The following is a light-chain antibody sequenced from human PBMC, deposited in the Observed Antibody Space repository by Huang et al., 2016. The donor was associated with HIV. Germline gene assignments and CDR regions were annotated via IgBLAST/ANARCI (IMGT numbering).Light chain of an antibody. Sequence: EIVLTQSPATLSLSPGERATLSCRASQSVREYLAWYQHKPGQAPSLLIYEASQRANGIPDRFSGSGSGTDFTLTMSSLEPEDFAVYYCQERGNWPRFSFGPGTKVDIK. V-gene: IGKV3-11*01. CDR2: EAS. J-gene: IGKJ3*01. CDR1: QSVREY. CDR3: QERGNWPRFS.